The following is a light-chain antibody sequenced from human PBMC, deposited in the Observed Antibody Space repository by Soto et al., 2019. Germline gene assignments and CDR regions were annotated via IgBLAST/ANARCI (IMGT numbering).Light chain of an antibody. CDR1: QAISTY. Sequence: DIQMTQSPSSLSASVGDRVTITCRTSQAISTYLNWYQQRPGTAPKLLIYAASNLQGGVPSRFSGSGSGTDFTLTISSLQPEDVAIYFCQQSYNTPPYTFGQGTQVEIK. CDR2: AAS. V-gene: IGKV1-39*01. J-gene: IGKJ2*01. CDR3: QQSYNTPPYT.